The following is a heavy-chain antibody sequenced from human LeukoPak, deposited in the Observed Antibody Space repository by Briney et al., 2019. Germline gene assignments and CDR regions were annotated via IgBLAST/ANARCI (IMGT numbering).Heavy chain of an antibody. J-gene: IGHJ4*02. CDR3: ARHGLASITLD. CDR1: GGSFSSSTYF. CDR2: MSYSGST. D-gene: IGHD6-19*01. V-gene: IGHV4-39*01. Sequence: SETLSLTCTVSGGSFSSSTYFWGWARQPPGEGLERIGSMSYSGSTYYNPSLGGRGTISVDTSRNQFSLKLSAVTAADTAVYYCARHGLASITLDWGRGTLVTVSS.